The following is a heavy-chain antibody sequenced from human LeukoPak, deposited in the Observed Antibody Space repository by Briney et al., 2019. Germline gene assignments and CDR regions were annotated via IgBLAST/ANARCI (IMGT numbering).Heavy chain of an antibody. V-gene: IGHV3-43*02. CDR3: AKEDLGGATGDVYAFDI. CDR1: GFTFDDYA. J-gene: IGHJ3*02. D-gene: IGHD1-26*01. CDR2: ISGDGGST. Sequence: GGSLRLSCAASGFTFDDYAMHWVRQAPGKGLEWVSLISGDGGSTYYADSVKGRFTNSRDNSKNSLYLQMNSLRTEDTALYYCAKEDLGGATGDVYAFDIWGQGTMVTVSS.